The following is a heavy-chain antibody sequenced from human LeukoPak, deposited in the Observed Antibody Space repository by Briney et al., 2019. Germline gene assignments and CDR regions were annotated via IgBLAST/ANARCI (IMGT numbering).Heavy chain of an antibody. CDR3: ARAGMLDDYYYYMDV. V-gene: IGHV3-21*01. CDR2: ISSSSSYI. CDR1: GFTFSSYS. J-gene: IGHJ6*03. Sequence: PGGSLRLSCAASGFTFSSYSMNWVRQAPGKGLEWVSPISSSSSYIYYADSVKGRFTISRDNAKNSLYLQMNSLRAEDTAVYYCARAGMLDDYYYYMDVWGKGTTVTVSS. D-gene: IGHD2-8*01.